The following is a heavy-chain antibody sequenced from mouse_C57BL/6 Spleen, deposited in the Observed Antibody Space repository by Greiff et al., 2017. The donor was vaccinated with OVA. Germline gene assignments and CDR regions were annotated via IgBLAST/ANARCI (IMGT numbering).Heavy chain of an antibody. CDR3: ASNWDLED. Sequence: VQLQQSGAELVRPGSSVKLSCKASGYTFTSYWMHWVKQRPIQGLEWIGNIDPYDSETHYNQKFKDKATLTVDKSSSTAYMQLSSLTSEDSAVYYCASNWDLEDRGQGATLTVSS. CDR1: GYTFTSYW. D-gene: IGHD4-1*01. J-gene: IGHJ2*01. CDR2: IDPYDSET. V-gene: IGHV1-52*01.